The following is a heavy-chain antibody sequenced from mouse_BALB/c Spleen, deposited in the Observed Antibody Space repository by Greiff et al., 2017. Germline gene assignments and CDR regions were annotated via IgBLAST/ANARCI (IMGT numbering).Heavy chain of an antibody. CDR2: INPGSGGT. CDR3: ARSSGYVPIGY. D-gene: IGHD2-2*01. CDR1: GYAFTNYL. J-gene: IGHJ3*01. V-gene: IGHV1-54*01. Sequence: VQLQQSGAELVRPGTSVKVSCKASGYAFTNYLIEWVKQRPGQGLEWIGVINPGSGGTYYNEKFKGKATLTADKSSSTAYMQLSSLTSDDSAVYFCARSSGYVPIGYWGQGTLVTVSA.